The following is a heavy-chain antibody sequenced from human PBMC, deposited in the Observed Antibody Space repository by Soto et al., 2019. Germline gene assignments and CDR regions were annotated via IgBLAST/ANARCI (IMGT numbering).Heavy chain of an antibody. D-gene: IGHD4-17*01. CDR3: ARVRAYGDYGVSDY. Sequence: PSETLSLTCTVSGGSISSYYWSWIRQPPGKGLEWIGYIYYSGSTNYNPSLKSRVTISVDTSKNQFSLKLSSVTAADTAVYYCARVRAYGDYGVSDYCGQRTLVTVPS. V-gene: IGHV4-59*01. CDR1: GGSISSYY. CDR2: IYYSGST. J-gene: IGHJ4*02.